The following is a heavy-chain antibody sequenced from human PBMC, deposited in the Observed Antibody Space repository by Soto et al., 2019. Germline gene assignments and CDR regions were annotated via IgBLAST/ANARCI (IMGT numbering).Heavy chain of an antibody. D-gene: IGHD4-17*01. CDR3: ARDLRYGDYESYGMDV. J-gene: IGHJ6*02. Sequence: PSETLSLTCAVSGGSIISSNWWSWVRQPPGKGLEWIGEIYHSGSTNYNPSLKSRVTISVDTSKNQFSLKLSSVTAADTAVYYCARDLRYGDYESYGMDVWGQGTTVTVSS. CDR2: IYHSGST. CDR1: GGSIISSNW. V-gene: IGHV4-4*02.